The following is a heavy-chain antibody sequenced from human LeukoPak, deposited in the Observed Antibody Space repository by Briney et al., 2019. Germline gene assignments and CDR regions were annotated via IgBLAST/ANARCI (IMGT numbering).Heavy chain of an antibody. J-gene: IGHJ4*02. V-gene: IGHV3-7*01. CDR2: IKQDGSEK. Sequence: GGSLRLSCAASGFAFSTSWMSWIRQTPGKGLEWVGDIKQDGSEKYYVDSVKGRFTISRDNAENSLYLRMNSLRVDDTAVYYCAREEEKGALDYWGQGILVTVSS. CDR3: AREEEKGALDY. D-gene: IGHD4/OR15-4a*01. CDR1: GFAFSTSW.